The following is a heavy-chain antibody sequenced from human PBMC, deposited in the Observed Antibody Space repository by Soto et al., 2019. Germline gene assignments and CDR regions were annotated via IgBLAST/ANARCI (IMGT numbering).Heavy chain of an antibody. J-gene: IGHJ4*02. V-gene: IGHV3-23*01. CDR3: AKDRDYPRDYFHY. Sequence: GGSLRLSCAASGFTLGRYGMSWVRQAPGKGLEWVSAVSPNGQGIYYADSVRGRFTISRDFSKNTVFLHMDSLRAEDTTVYYCAKDRDYPRDYFHYWGQGTLVTVSS. D-gene: IGHD3-10*01. CDR2: VSPNGQGI. CDR1: GFTLGRYG.